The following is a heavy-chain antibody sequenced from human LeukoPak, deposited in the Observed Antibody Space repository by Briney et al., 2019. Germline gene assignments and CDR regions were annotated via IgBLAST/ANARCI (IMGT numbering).Heavy chain of an antibody. CDR3: ARDDGNVDAFDI. CDR1: GGSISTYY. CDR2: IFYSGSA. Sequence: PSETLSLTCTVSGGSISTYYWSWIRQPPGEGLEWIAYIFYSGSANYNPSLKSRVTISVDTSDNQFSLKLSSVTAADAAVYYCARDDGNVDAFDIWGQGTMVTVSS. J-gene: IGHJ3*02. V-gene: IGHV4-59*01. D-gene: IGHD1-14*01.